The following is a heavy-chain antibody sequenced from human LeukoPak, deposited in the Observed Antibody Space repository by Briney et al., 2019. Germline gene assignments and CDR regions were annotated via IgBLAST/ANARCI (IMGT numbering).Heavy chain of an antibody. CDR2: IRFDGSNK. J-gene: IGHJ4*02. Sequence: PGGSLRLSCGASGFTFSSFGMHWVRQAPGKGLEWVAFIRFDGSNKYYADSVKGRFTISRDNAKNSLYLQMNSLRAEDTAVYYCARDGSDSTGYYYALWGQGTLVTVSS. CDR3: ARDGSDSTGYYYAL. V-gene: IGHV3-30*02. CDR1: GFTFSSFG. D-gene: IGHD3-22*01.